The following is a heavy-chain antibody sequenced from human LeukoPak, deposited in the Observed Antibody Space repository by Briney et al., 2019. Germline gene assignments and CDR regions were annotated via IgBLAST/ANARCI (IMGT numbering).Heavy chain of an antibody. J-gene: IGHJ4*02. CDR3: ARSPMARGGNDY. Sequence: GGSLRLSCAASGFTLNLYWMHWVRQVPGKGLVWVSRINNDGTNTSYADSVRGRFSISRDNAKNTVYLQMNSVRGDDTAVYYCARSPMARGGNDYWGQGILVTVSS. V-gene: IGHV3-74*01. D-gene: IGHD3-10*01. CDR1: GFTLNLYW. CDR2: INNDGTNT.